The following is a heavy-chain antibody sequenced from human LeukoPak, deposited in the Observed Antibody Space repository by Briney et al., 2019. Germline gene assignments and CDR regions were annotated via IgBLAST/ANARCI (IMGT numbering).Heavy chain of an antibody. CDR2: ISISGDTK. D-gene: IGHD5-24*01. V-gene: IGHV3-11*01. CDR3: VKGRMSEDGLDF. J-gene: IGHJ4*02. Sequence: GGSLRLSCAASGFIFSDHYMSWIRQAPGEGLEWVSYISISGDTKDYEDSVKGRFTISRDNAKNSLYLQMNSLRAGDTAVYYCVKGRMSEDGLDFWGQGSLVTVSS. CDR1: GFIFSDHY.